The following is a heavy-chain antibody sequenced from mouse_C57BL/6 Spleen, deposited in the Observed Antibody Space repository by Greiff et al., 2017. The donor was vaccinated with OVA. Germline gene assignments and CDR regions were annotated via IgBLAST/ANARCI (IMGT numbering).Heavy chain of an antibody. V-gene: IGHV1-19*01. J-gene: IGHJ2*01. D-gene: IGHD1-1*01. Sequence: VQLKQSGPVLVKPGASVKISCKASGYTFTDYYMNWVKQSHGKSLEWIGVINPYNGGTSYNQQFKGKATFTVDKSSSTAYMELNSLTSEDSAVYYCASWTTVVDYWGQGTTLTVSS. CDR3: ASWTTVVDY. CDR2: INPYNGGT. CDR1: GYTFTDYY.